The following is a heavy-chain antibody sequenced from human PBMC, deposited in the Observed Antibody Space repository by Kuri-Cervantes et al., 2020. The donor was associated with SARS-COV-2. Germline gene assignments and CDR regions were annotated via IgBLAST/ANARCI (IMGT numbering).Heavy chain of an antibody. V-gene: IGHV3-30*02. CDR2: IRYDGSNK. CDR3: ARDNLLYGDYGRYNWFDP. Sequence: GGSLRLSCAASGFTFSSYGMHWVRQAPGKGLEWVAFIRYDGSNKYYADSVKGRFTISRDNSKNTLYLQMNSLRAEDTAVYYCARDNLLYGDYGRYNWFDPWGQGTLVTVSS. J-gene: IGHJ5*02. CDR1: GFTFSSYG. D-gene: IGHD4-17*01.